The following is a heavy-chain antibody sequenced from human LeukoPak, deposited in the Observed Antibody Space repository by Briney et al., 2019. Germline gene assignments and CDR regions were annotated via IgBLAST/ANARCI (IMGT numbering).Heavy chain of an antibody. Sequence: ASVKVSCKASGYTFTSYGINWVRQAPGQGLEWMGWINAYNGNTNYAQKLQGRVTMTTDTSTSTAYMELRSLRSDDTAVYYCARGEGGSRYDSSGYYPRDWGQGTLVTVS. CDR1: GYTFTSYG. V-gene: IGHV1-18*01. CDR2: INAYNGNT. J-gene: IGHJ4*02. CDR3: ARGEGGSRYDSSGYYPRD. D-gene: IGHD3-22*01.